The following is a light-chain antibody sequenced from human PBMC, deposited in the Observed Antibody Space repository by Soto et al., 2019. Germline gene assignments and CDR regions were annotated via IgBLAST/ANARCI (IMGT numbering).Light chain of an antibody. Sequence: EIVLTQSPGTLSLSPGERATLSCRASQSVTSSYLAWYQQKPGQAPRLLIYGASSMATGIPDRFSGSGSGTDFTLTISRLEPEDFAVYYCQQYGSSPALFAFGHGTKVDIK. CDR2: GAS. V-gene: IGKV3-20*01. J-gene: IGKJ3*01. CDR3: QQYGSSPALFA. CDR1: QSVTSSY.